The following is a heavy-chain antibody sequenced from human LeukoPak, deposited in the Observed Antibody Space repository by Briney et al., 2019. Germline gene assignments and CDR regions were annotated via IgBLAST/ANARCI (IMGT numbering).Heavy chain of an antibody. V-gene: IGHV1-69*04. CDR3: ARVRSSWLRVNYYYCMDV. Sequence: SVKVSCKASGGTFSSYAISWVRQAPGQGLEWMGRIIPILGIANYAQKFQGRVTITADKSTSTAYMELSRLRSDDTAVYYCARVRSSWLRVNYYYCMDVWGKGTTVTVSS. D-gene: IGHD6-13*01. CDR2: IIPILGIA. J-gene: IGHJ6*03. CDR1: GGTFSSYA.